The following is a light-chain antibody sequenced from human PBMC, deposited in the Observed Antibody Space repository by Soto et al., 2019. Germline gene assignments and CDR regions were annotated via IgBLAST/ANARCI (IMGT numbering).Light chain of an antibody. CDR3: QKYNKAPWI. CDR1: RDIDNS. V-gene: IGKV1-27*01. Sequence: DIQVTQSPPSLSASVGDRFTITCRASRDIDNSLAWYQQVPGKAPKLLIYAASTLQSGVPSRFRGSGSGTSFILTITSLQPEDVATYYCQKYNKAPWIFGQGTKVDIK. J-gene: IGKJ1*01. CDR2: AAS.